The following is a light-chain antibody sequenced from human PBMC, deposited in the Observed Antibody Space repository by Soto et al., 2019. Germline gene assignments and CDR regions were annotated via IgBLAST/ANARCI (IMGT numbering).Light chain of an antibody. CDR2: GVS. Sequence: DILMTQSPATLSVSPGERATLSCRASQSVSSSLAWYQQKPGQPPRLLIYGVSTRATGIPARFSASGSGTEFVLTISSLQSEDFAMYYCEQYNTWPRGTFGQGTKVEIK. J-gene: IGKJ1*01. CDR1: QSVSSS. V-gene: IGKV3-15*01. CDR3: EQYNTWPRGT.